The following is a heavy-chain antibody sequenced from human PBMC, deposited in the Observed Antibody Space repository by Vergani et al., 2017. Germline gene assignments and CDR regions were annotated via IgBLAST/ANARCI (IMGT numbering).Heavy chain of an antibody. CDR2: ISAYNGNT. D-gene: IGHD3-10*01. CDR1: GYTFTSYG. Sequence: QVQLVQSGAEVKKPRSSVKVSCKASGYTFTSYGISWVRQAPGQGLEWMGWISAYNGNTNYAQKLQGRVTMTTDTSTSTAYMELRSLRSDDTAVYYCARDNVLLWFREPVTFDYWGQGTLVTVSS. CDR3: ARDNVLLWFREPVTFDY. V-gene: IGHV1-18*01. J-gene: IGHJ4*02.